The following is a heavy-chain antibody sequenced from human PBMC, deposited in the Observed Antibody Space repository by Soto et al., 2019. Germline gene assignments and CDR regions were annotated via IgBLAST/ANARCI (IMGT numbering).Heavy chain of an antibody. V-gene: IGHV1-2*02. CDR1: GYTFTGYY. D-gene: IGHD6-13*01. J-gene: IGHJ6*02. CDR2: INPNSGGT. CDR3: ARGIAAAGLHYYYGMDV. Sequence: ASVKVSCKDSGYTFTGYYMHWVRQAPGQGFEWMGWINPNSGGTNYAQKFQGRVTMTRDTSISTAYMELSRLRSDDTAVYYCARGIAAAGLHYYYGMDVWGQETTVTVSS.